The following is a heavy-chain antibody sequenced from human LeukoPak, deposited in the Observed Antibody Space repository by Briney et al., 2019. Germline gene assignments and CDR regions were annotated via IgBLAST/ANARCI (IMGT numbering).Heavy chain of an antibody. D-gene: IGHD2-2*01. CDR1: GFTFSSYG. J-gene: IGHJ4*02. V-gene: IGHV3-30*02. Sequence: GGSLRLSCAASGFTFSSYGMHWVRQAPGKGLEWVTFIQYDGSNKYYADSVKGRFTISRDNSKNTLYLQMNSLRAEDTAVYYCAKDSGGGVPGTGSRLDYWGQGTLVTVSS. CDR2: IQYDGSNK. CDR3: AKDSGGGVPGTGSRLDY.